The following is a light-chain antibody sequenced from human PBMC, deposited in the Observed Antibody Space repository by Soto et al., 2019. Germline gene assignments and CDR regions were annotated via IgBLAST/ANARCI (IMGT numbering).Light chain of an antibody. CDR2: GAS. CDR1: QSVSSTF. J-gene: IGKJ1*01. Sequence: DIVLTQSPGTLSLSPGERATLSCRASQSVSSTFFAWYQQKPGQAPRLLMFGASNRATGIPDRFSGSGSGTDFPLTISRLEPEDFAMYYCQQYGTSPRGTFGQGTKVDIK. CDR3: QQYGTSPRGT. V-gene: IGKV3-20*01.